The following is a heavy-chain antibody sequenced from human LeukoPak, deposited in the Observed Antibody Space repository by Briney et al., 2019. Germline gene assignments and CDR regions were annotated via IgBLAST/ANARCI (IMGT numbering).Heavy chain of an antibody. CDR2: INHSGST. D-gene: IGHD6-13*01. V-gene: IGHV4-34*01. J-gene: IGHJ4*02. CDR3: ARVYSRVAFDY. Sequence: SEPLSLPCAVYGGSFSGYYWSWIRQPPGKGLEWSGEINHSGSTNYNPALKSRVTISVDTSKNQFSLKLSSVTAADTAVYYCARVYSRVAFDYWGQGTLVTVSS. CDR1: GGSFSGYY.